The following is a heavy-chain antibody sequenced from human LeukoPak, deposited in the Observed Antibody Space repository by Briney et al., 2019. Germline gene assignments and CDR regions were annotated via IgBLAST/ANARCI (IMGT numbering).Heavy chain of an antibody. Sequence: ASVKVSCKASGYTFTSYAMNWVRQVPGQGLEWMGRINPNSGGTNYAQKFQGRVTMTRDTSISTAYMELSRLRSDDTAVYYCARGGYDFVYYYYGMDVWGQGTTVTVSS. V-gene: IGHV1-2*06. CDR1: GYTFTSYA. CDR2: INPNSGGT. CDR3: ARGGYDFVYYYYGMDV. J-gene: IGHJ6*02. D-gene: IGHD3-3*01.